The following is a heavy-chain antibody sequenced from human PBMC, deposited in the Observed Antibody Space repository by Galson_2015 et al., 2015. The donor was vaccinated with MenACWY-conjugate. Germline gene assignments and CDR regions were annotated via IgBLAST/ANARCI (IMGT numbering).Heavy chain of an antibody. CDR3: ARSTGGYCSGGSCYWGS. Sequence: SVKVSCKASGYSFTTYAMIWVRQAPGQGLEWMGWINTDTGKPTYAQGFTGRFVFSLDTSVSTAYLQITDLKAEDTAVYFCARSTGGYCSGGSCYWGSWGQGTLVIVSS. J-gene: IGHJ5*02. CDR2: INTDTGKP. V-gene: IGHV7-4-1*02. D-gene: IGHD2-15*01. CDR1: GYSFTTYA.